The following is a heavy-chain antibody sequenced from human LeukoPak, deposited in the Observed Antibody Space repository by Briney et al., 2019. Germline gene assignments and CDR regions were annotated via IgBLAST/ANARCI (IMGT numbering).Heavy chain of an antibody. J-gene: IGHJ4*02. Sequence: PGGTLRLSCVASAFTFSSHGMDWVRQAPGKGLEWVSGIIPSGHTTYYADSVRGRFTISRDNSRNTVYLQMNSLRAEDTAVYYCAKDDRWLQFCCWGQGTLVTVSA. D-gene: IGHD5-24*01. CDR1: AFTFSSHG. CDR2: IIPSGHTT. CDR3: AKDDRWLQFCC. V-gene: IGHV3-23*01.